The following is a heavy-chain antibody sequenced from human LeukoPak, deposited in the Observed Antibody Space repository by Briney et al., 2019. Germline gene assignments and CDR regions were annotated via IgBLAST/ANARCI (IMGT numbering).Heavy chain of an antibody. CDR2: IYASGST. D-gene: IGHD1-7*01. J-gene: IGHJ4*02. CDR3: ARGGGATTTPWSY. CDR1: GGSISSYH. Sequence: SETLSLTCTVSGGSISSYHWSWTRQPAGKGLEWIGRIYASGSTNCNPSLRSRVTMSLDTSKNQFSLKLSSVTAADTAVYYCARGGGATTTPWSYWGQGALVTVSS. V-gene: IGHV4-4*07.